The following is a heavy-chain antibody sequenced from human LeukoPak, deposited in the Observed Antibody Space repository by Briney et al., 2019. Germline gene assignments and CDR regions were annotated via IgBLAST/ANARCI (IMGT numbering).Heavy chain of an antibody. D-gene: IGHD5-18*01. CDR2: IIPIFRTA. V-gene: IGHV1-69*01. J-gene: IGHJ6*03. CDR3: ARDFVDTAMAGLVGYMDV. CDR1: GGIFSNHA. Sequence: GFSVNVSYQASGGIFSNHAIRRVRQAPAPRLEWMGGIIPIFRTANYAQQFQGRVTITADEPTSTAHMDLNRLRSADTAVYYCARDFVDTAMAGLVGYMDVWGKGTTVSVSS.